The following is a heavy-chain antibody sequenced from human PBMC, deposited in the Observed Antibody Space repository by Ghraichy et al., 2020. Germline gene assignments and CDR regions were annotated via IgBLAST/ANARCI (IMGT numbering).Heavy chain of an antibody. D-gene: IGHD2-21*01. CDR1: GFTFSSYG. J-gene: IGHJ5*02. CDR3: AKDRRYCGGVPDWFDP. Sequence: GGSLRLSCAASGFTFSSYGMHWVRQAPGKGLEWVAFIRYDGSNKYYADSVKGRFTISRDNSKNTLYLQMNSLRAEDTAVYYCAKDRRYCGGVPDWFDPWGQGTLVTVSS. V-gene: IGHV3-30*02. CDR2: IRYDGSNK.